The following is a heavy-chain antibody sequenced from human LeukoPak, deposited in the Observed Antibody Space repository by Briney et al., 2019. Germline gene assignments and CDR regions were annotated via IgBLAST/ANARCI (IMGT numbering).Heavy chain of an antibody. J-gene: IGHJ5*02. Sequence: ASVKVSCKASGYTFTSYDINGVRQATGQGLEWMGWMNPNSGNTGYAQKFQGRVTMTRNTSISTAYMELSSLRSEDTAVYYCARGRRYCSSTSCHGWFDPWGQGTLVTVSS. V-gene: IGHV1-8*01. D-gene: IGHD2-2*01. CDR1: GYTFTSYD. CDR3: ARGRRYCSSTSCHGWFDP. CDR2: MNPNSGNT.